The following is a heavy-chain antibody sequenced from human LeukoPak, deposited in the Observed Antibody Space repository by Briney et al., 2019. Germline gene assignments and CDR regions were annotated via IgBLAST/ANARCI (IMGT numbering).Heavy chain of an antibody. D-gene: IGHD3-10*01. Sequence: NPSETLSLTCTVSDDSIRGYYWSWIRQPAGKGLEWIGRGYTSGTNDYNPSLRSRVTVSVDTSKNQFSLNLRSVTAADTAVYYCAREAELWSSAGGFESWGQGTLVTVSS. V-gene: IGHV4-4*07. CDR3: AREAELWSSAGGFES. CDR2: GYTSGTN. CDR1: DDSIRGYY. J-gene: IGHJ4*02.